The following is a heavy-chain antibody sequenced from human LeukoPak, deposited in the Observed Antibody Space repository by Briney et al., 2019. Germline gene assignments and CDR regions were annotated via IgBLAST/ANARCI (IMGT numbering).Heavy chain of an antibody. CDR3: ARVGVVALRKYFDY. D-gene: IGHD3-22*01. J-gene: IGHJ4*02. CDR2: IYYSGST. Sequence: SETLSLTCTVSGGSISSGDYYWSWIRQPPGKGLEWIGYIYYSGSTDYNPSLKSRVIISLDTSKNQFSLKLSSVTAADTAVYYCARVGVVALRKYFDYWGQGTLVTVSS. V-gene: IGHV4-30-4*01. CDR1: GGSISSGDYY.